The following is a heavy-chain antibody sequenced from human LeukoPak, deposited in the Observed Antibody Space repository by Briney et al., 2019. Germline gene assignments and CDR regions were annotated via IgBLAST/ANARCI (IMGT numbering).Heavy chain of an antibody. D-gene: IGHD3-22*01. V-gene: IGHV4-59*01. J-gene: IGHJ2*01. CDR3: ARDPLYYYDSSGYQGWYFDL. CDR1: GGSISSYY. CDR2: IYYSGST. Sequence: SETLFLTCTVSGGSISSYYWSWIRQPPGKGPEWIGYIYYSGSTNYNPSLKSRVTISVDTPKNQFSLKLSSVTAADTAVYYCARDPLYYYDSSGYQGWYFDLWGRGTLVTVSS.